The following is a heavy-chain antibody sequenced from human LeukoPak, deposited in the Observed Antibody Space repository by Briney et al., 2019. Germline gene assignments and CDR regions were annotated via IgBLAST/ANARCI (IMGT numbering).Heavy chain of an antibody. D-gene: IGHD3-22*01. V-gene: IGHV4-34*01. CDR2: INPSGST. Sequence: PSETLSLTCAVYGGSFSGFYWSWIRQPPGKGLEWVGEINPSGSTKYNPSLKSRVTMSVDTSKNHFSPKLSSVTAADTAVYYCARDRGYDSSGYYSAAGSDWGQGTWSPSPQ. CDR3: ARDRGYDSSGYYSAAGSD. J-gene: IGHJ4*02. CDR1: GGSFSGFY.